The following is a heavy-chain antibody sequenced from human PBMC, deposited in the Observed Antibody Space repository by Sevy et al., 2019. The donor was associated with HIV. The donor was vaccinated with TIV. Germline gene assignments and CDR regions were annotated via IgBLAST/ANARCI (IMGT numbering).Heavy chain of an antibody. CDR2: ISGLSNYI. Sequence: GGSLRLSCVASEFSFKSYWMSWVRQAPGKGLEWVSSISGLSNYIYYADSMKGRFTISRDNAKNSLYLQMNSLRAEDMAVYYCARGPPDGSYDYFDYWGQGTLVTVSS. D-gene: IGHD1-26*01. CDR3: ARGPPDGSYDYFDY. CDR1: EFSFKSYW. V-gene: IGHV3-21*01. J-gene: IGHJ4*02.